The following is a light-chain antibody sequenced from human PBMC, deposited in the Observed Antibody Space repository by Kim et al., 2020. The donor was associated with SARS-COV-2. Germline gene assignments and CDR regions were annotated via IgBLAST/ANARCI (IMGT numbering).Light chain of an antibody. CDR3: QVWDSSSDHWV. V-gene: IGLV3-21*04. Sequence: PGKAARITWGGNNIGSKSVHWYQQKPGQAPVLVIYYDSDRPSGIPERFSGSNSGNTATLTISRVEAGDEADYYCQVWDSSSDHWVFGGGTKVTVL. CDR1: NIGSKS. J-gene: IGLJ3*02. CDR2: YDS.